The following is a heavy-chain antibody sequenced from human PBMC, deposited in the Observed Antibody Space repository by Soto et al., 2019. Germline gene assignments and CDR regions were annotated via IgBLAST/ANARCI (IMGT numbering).Heavy chain of an antibody. CDR1: GYTFTSYG. CDR2: ISAYNGNT. CDR3: ASGWFGEFVYQFDY. J-gene: IGHJ4*02. D-gene: IGHD3-10*01. V-gene: IGHV1-18*01. Sequence: SVKVSCKPSGYTFTSYGITWVRQAPGQGLEWMGWISAYNGNTNYAQKFQGRVTMTTDTSTSTAYMELRSLGSDDTAVYYCASGWFGEFVYQFDYWGQGTLVTVSS.